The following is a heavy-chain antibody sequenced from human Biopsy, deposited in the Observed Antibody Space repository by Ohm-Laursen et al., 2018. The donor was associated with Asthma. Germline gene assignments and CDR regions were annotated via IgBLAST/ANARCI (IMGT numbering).Heavy chain of an antibody. CDR2: LIPVLGTA. D-gene: IGHD5-12*01. Sequence: SSVKVSCKASGGSFSNYAISWVRQAPRQGLEWMGGLIPVLGTADYAQMFEGRVTITADESTSTAYMELSSLRSENTAVYYCARGYSGSDRIVYYYSGMEVWGPGTTVTVSS. CDR1: GGSFSNYA. V-gene: IGHV1-69*01. CDR3: ARGYSGSDRIVYYYSGMEV. J-gene: IGHJ6*02.